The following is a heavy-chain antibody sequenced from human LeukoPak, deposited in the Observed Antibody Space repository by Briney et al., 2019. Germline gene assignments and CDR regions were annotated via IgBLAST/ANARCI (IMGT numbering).Heavy chain of an antibody. J-gene: IGHJ6*03. CDR3: ASLYSSSSYYSYYYMDV. CDR1: GFTLSSYS. D-gene: IGHD6-6*01. Sequence: GGSLRLSCAASGFTLSSYSMNWVRQAPGKGLEWVSSISSSSSYIYYADSVKGRFTISRDNAKNSLYLQMNSLRAEDTAVYYCASLYSSSSYYSYYYMDVWGKGTTVTVSS. CDR2: ISSSSSYI. V-gene: IGHV3-21*01.